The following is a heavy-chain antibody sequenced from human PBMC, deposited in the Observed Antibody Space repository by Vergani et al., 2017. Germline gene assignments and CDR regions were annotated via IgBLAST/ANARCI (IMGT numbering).Heavy chain of an antibody. CDR2: FIPIFGTA. Sequence: QVQLVQSGAEVKKPGSSVKVSCKAPGGTFSSYAISWVRQAPGQGFEWMGVFIPIFGTANYAQKFQGRVTITADESTSTAYMELSSLRSEDTASYYCARALLPGGSVDYWGQGTLVTVSS. D-gene: IGHD3-10*01. CDR3: ARALLPGGSVDY. CDR1: GGTFSSYA. J-gene: IGHJ4*02. V-gene: IGHV1-69*01.